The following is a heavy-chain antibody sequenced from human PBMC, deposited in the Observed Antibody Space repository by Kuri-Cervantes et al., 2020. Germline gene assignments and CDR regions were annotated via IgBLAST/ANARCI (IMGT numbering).Heavy chain of an antibody. V-gene: IGHV4-30-2*01. CDR1: GGSISSGGYS. Sequence: LRLSCAVSGGSISSGGYSWSWIRQPPGKGLEWIGYIYHSGSTYYNPSLKSRVTISVDRSKNQFSLKLSSVTAADTAVYYCAIRREAYDSSGYYSFDWFDPWGQGTLVTVSS. J-gene: IGHJ5*02. CDR2: IYHSGST. CDR3: AIRREAYDSSGYYSFDWFDP. D-gene: IGHD3-22*01.